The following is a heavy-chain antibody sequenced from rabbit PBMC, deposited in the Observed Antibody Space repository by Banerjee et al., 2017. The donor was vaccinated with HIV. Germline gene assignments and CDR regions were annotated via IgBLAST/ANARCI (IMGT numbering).Heavy chain of an antibody. CDR1: GLDISSYS. Sequence: QLVESGGGLVQPGGSLKLSCKASGLDISSYSMNWVRQAPGKGLEWIGYIDPVFGSTYYASWVNGRFTISSHNAQNTLYLQLNSLTAADTATYFCARLKYYAFNLWGQGTLVTVS. V-gene: IGHV1S7*01. D-gene: IGHD1-1*01. J-gene: IGHJ4*01. CDR2: IDPVFGST. CDR3: ARLKYYAFNL.